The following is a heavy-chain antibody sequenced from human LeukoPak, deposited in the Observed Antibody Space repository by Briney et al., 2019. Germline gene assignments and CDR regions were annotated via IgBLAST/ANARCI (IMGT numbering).Heavy chain of an antibody. CDR2: IYYSGST. CDR3: ARDKGGDTVYNYYYYMDV. CDR1: GGSISSYY. J-gene: IGHJ6*03. V-gene: IGHV4-59*01. D-gene: IGHD2-21*02. Sequence: SETLSLTCTVSGGSISSYYWSWIRQPPGKGLEWIGYIYYSGSTNYNPSLKSRVTISVDTSKNQFSLKLSSVTAADTAVYYCARDKGGDTVYNYYYYMDVWGKGTTVTVSS.